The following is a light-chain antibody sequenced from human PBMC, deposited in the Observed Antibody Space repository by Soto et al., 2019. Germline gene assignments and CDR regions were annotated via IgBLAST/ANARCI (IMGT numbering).Light chain of an antibody. Sequence: DIQMAQSPSSLSASVGDRVTITCRASQSISYYLNWYQQRPGKAPKLLIYAASSLQSGVPSRFSGSGSGTDFTLTISSLQPEDFATYYCQQSYSTVMYTFGQGTKVDIK. J-gene: IGKJ2*01. CDR1: QSISYY. V-gene: IGKV1-39*01. CDR3: QQSYSTVMYT. CDR2: AAS.